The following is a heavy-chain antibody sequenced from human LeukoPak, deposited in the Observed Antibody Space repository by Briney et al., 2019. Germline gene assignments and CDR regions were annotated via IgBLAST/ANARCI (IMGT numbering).Heavy chain of an antibody. V-gene: IGHV4-59*01. CDR1: GGSISSYY. Sequence: PSETLSLTCTVSGGSISSYYWSWIRQPPGKGLEWIGYIYYSGSTNYNPSLKSRVTISVDTSKNQFSLKVTSVTAADTAVYYCARSMTAYGLDIWGQGTRVIVSS. D-gene: IGHD2-21*02. J-gene: IGHJ3*02. CDR2: IYYSGST. CDR3: ARSMTAYGLDI.